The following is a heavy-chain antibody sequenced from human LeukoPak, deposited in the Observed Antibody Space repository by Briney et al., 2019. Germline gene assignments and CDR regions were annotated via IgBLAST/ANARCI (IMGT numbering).Heavy chain of an antibody. CDR3: ERNYGGGGLFPRKDAFDV. CDR1: GDSVSSSSAA. J-gene: IGHJ3*01. D-gene: IGHD2-21*01. V-gene: IGHV6-1*01. CDR2: TYFRSKWYD. Sequence: SQTLSLTCVISGDSVSSSSAAWNWIRQSPSRGLEWLGRTYFRSKWYDDYADSVKGRITINRATFTNQISLQLNSVTPEDTALYFCERNYGGGGLFPRKDAFDVWGQGAMVTVSS.